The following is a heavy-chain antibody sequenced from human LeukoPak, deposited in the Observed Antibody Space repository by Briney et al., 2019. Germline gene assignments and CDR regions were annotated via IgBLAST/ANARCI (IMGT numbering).Heavy chain of an antibody. CDR2: IYTSGST. D-gene: IGHD5-12*01. Sequence: PSETLSLTCTVSGGSIRSYYWSWIRQPAGKGLEWIGRIYTSGSTNYNPSLKSRVTMSVDTSKNQFSLKLSSVTAADTAVYYCASGSNIVATIRPGVFDYWGQGTLVTVSS. CDR1: GGSIRSYY. CDR3: ASGSNIVATIRPGVFDY. J-gene: IGHJ4*02. V-gene: IGHV4-4*07.